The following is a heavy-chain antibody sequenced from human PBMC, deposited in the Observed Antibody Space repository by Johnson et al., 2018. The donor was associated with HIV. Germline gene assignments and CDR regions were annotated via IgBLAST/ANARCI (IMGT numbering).Heavy chain of an antibody. Sequence: VQLVESGGGLVQPGGSLRLSCAASGFTFSNAWMSWVRQAPGKGLEWVGRIKSKTDGGTTEYAAPVKGRFTISRDDSKNTLYLQMNSLKTEDTAVYYCTTDLASDAFDIWGQGTMVTVSS. V-gene: IGHV3-15*01. CDR3: TTDLASDAFDI. CDR2: IKSKTDGGTT. CDR1: GFTFSNAW. J-gene: IGHJ3*02.